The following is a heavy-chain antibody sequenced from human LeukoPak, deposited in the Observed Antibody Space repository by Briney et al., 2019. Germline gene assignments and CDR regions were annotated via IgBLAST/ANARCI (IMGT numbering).Heavy chain of an antibody. CDR1: GFTFNDYY. CDR2: SNGSASHT. V-gene: IGHV3-11*05. D-gene: IGHD6-19*01. CDR3: AREGLAVADDAFDI. Sequence: PGGTLRLSCVASGFTFNDYYMSWIRQAPGKGLEWVSYSNGSASHTNYADSVKGRFTISRDNAKKSLYLQMNSLTAEDTAVYYCAREGLAVADDAFDIWGQGTLVTVSS. J-gene: IGHJ3*02.